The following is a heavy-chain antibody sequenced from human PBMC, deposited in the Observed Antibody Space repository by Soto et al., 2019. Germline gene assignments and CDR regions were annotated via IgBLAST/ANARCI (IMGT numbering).Heavy chain of an antibody. CDR2: IWYDGSNK. D-gene: IGHD6-13*01. Sequence: QVQLVESGGGVVQPGRSLRLSCAASGFTFSSYGMHWVRQAPGKGLEWVAVIWYDGSNKYYADSVKGRFTISRDNSKNSLYLQMNSRRAEDTAVYYCASGGVAAAGSYYYYGMDVWGQGTTVTVSS. J-gene: IGHJ6*02. V-gene: IGHV3-33*01. CDR3: ASGGVAAAGSYYYYGMDV. CDR1: GFTFSSYG.